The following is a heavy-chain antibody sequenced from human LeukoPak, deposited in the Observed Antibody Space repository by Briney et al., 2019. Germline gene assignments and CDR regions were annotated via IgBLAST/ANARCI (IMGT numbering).Heavy chain of an antibody. CDR1: GGSISSNKYY. CDR3: ASQVVTALGYYYYYMDV. CDR2: IYYTGTT. J-gene: IGHJ6*03. Sequence: SETLSLTCTVSGGSISSNKYYWGWIRQPPGKGLEWIASIYYTGTTYYNPSLRSRVTISVDTSKNQFSLKLSSVTAADTAVYYCASQVVTALGYYYYYMDVWGKGTTVTVSS. D-gene: IGHD2-21*02. V-gene: IGHV4-39*01.